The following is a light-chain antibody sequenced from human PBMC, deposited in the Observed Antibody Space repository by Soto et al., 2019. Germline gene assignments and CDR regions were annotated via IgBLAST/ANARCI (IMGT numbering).Light chain of an antibody. CDR3: QHYNSYSEA. Sequence: IQMTQSPSTLSGSVGDRVTFTCRASQTISSWLAWYQQKPGKAPKLLIYKASTLTSGVPSRFSGSGSGTEFTLTISSLQPDDFALYYCQHYNSYSEAFGQGTKVDIK. CDR2: KAS. J-gene: IGKJ1*01. V-gene: IGKV1-5*03. CDR1: QTISSW.